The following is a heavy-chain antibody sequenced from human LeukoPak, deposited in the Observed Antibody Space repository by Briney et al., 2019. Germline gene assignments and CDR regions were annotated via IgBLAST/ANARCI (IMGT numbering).Heavy chain of an antibody. CDR2: IISDGSST. V-gene: IGHV3-74*03. CDR1: GFTFSTYW. CDR3: ARDEDAFDI. Sequence: PGGSLRLSCAASGFTFSTYWMHWVRQAPGKGLVWVSRIISDGSSTTYADSVKGRFTISRDNAKNTLYLQMNSLRAEDTAVYYCARDEDAFDIWGQGTMVTVTS. J-gene: IGHJ3*02.